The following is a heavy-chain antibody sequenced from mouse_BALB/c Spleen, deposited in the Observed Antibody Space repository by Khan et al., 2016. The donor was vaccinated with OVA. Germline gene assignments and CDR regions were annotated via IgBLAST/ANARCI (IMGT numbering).Heavy chain of an antibody. CDR2: ISSDSITL. CDR3: ASGNWAWFAY. J-gene: IGHJ3*01. D-gene: IGHD4-1*01. Sequence: EVELVESGGDLVQPGGSRKLSCAASGFTFSSFGMHWVRQAPEKGLEWVAYISSDSITLYYADTVKGRFTISRNNPRNTLFLQMTSLRSEDTAIYYGASGNWAWFAYGGQGTLVTVSA. V-gene: IGHV5-17*02. CDR1: GFTFSSFG.